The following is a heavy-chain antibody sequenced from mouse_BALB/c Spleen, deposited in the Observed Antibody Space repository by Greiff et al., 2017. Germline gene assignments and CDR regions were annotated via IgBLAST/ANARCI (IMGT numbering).Heavy chain of an antibody. CDR2: INPSTGYT. CDR1: GYTFTSYW. V-gene: IGHV1-7*01. J-gene: IGHJ3*01. Sequence: VQLQQSGAELAKPGASVKMSCKASGYTFTSYWMHWVKQRPGQGLEWIGYINPSTGYTEYNQKFKDKATLTADKSSSTAYMQLSSLTSEDSAVYYCARGARYDEGFAYWGQGTLVTVSA. CDR3: ARGARYDEGFAY. D-gene: IGHD2-14*01.